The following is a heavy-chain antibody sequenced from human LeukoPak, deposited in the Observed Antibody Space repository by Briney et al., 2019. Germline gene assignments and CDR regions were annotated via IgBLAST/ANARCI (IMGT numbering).Heavy chain of an antibody. CDR2: ISTYSGNT. Sequence: GASVKVSCKASGSTFISYGISWVRQAPGQGLEWMGWISTYSGNTKYAQKLQGRVTMTTDKSTSTAYMDLRSLRSDDTAVYYCAWTSHDSSGQSNWFDPWGQGTLVTVSS. CDR3: AWTSHDSSGQSNWFDP. D-gene: IGHD3-22*01. J-gene: IGHJ5*02. CDR1: GSTFISYG. V-gene: IGHV1-18*01.